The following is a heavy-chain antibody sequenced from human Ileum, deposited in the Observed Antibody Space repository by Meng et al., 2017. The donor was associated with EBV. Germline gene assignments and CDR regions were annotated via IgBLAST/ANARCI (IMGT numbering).Heavy chain of an antibody. CDR1: GASVTSSGYY. J-gene: IGHJ4*02. D-gene: IGHD1-26*01. Sequence: QGPHHRSGPGWVRPSATLSLTCTATGASVTSSGYYWSWLRQSPGKGLEWLGYVNYNGDSTYNPSLKSRVTIFIDTSKKQFYLNLTSATAADTAIYYCARDLRVGGAFDYWGQGTLVTVSS. V-gene: IGHV4-61*08. CDR3: ARDLRVGGAFDY. CDR2: VNYNGDS.